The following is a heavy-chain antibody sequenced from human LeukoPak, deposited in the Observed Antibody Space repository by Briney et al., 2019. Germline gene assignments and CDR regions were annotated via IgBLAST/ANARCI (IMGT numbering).Heavy chain of an antibody. CDR1: GGSFSGYY. D-gene: IGHD3-10*01. V-gene: IGHV4-34*01. CDR2: INHSGST. CDR3: AKGFGSGSYYNY. J-gene: IGHJ4*02. Sequence: SETLSLTCTVYGGSFSGYYWSWIRQPPGKGLEWIGEINHSGSTNYNPSLKSRVTISVDTSKNQFSLKLSSVTAADTAVYYCAKGFGSGSYYNYWGQGTLVTVSS.